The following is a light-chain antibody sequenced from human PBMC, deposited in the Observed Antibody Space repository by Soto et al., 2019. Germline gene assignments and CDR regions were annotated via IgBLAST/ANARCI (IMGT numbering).Light chain of an antibody. Sequence: QSVLTQPPSVSAAPGQKVTISCSGSSSNIGENYVSWYQQFPGTAPKLLIYDNNKRPSGIPDRFSGSKSGTSATLGITGLQTGDEADYHCGSWDNSLTAGVFGGGTKLTVL. CDR2: DNN. V-gene: IGLV1-51*01. J-gene: IGLJ2*01. CDR1: SSNIGENY. CDR3: GSWDNSLTAGV.